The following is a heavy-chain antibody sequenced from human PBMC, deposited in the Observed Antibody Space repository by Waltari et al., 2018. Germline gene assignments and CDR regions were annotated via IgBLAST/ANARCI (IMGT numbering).Heavy chain of an antibody. CDR3: ARGGGSVSVDTLQNWFDP. V-gene: IGHV4-34*01. D-gene: IGHD1-26*01. J-gene: IGHJ5*02. Sequence: QVQLQQWGAGLLKPSETLSLTCAVYGGSFSGYYWSWIRQPPGKGLEWIGEINQSGSTNYTPSLKSRVTISVDTSKNQFSLKLSSVTAADTAVYYCARGGGSVSVDTLQNWFDPWGQGTLVTVSS. CDR2: INQSGST. CDR1: GGSFSGYY.